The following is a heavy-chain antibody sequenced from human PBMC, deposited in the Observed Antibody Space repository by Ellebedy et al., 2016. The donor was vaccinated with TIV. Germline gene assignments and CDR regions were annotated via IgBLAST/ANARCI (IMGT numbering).Heavy chain of an antibody. D-gene: IGHD2/OR15-2a*01. CDR2: IYHSGST. CDR1: GGSISSSNW. Sequence: SETLSLTCAVSGGSISSSNWWSWVRQPPGKGLEWIGEIYHSGSTNYNPSLKSRVTISVDTSKNQFSLKLSSVTAADTAVYYCARVSVADYYYGMDVWGQGTTVTVSS. V-gene: IGHV4-4*02. CDR3: ARVSVADYYYGMDV. J-gene: IGHJ6*02.